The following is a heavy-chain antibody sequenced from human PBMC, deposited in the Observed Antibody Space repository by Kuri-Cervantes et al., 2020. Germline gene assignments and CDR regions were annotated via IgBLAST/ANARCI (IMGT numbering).Heavy chain of an antibody. CDR2: INPNSGGT. J-gene: IGHJ3*02. D-gene: IGHD1-26*01. Sequence: ASVKVFCKASGYTFTGYYMHWVRQAPGQGLEWMGWINPNSGGTNYAQKFQGRVTMTRDTSISTAYMELSRLRSDDTAVYYCARGVVGATGAFDIWGQGTMVTVSS. CDR1: GYTFTGYY. CDR3: ARGVVGATGAFDI. V-gene: IGHV1-2*02.